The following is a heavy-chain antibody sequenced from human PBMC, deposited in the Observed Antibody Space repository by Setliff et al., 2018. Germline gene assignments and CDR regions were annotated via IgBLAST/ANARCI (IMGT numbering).Heavy chain of an antibody. Sequence: SVKVSCKASGGTFSSYGISWVRQAPGQGLEWMGGTIPMFGTTNYAQRFQGRVTITTDESTSTAYMELSSLRSEDTAVYYCARERGDIVTTTSYYYYLDVWGKGTTVTVSS. J-gene: IGHJ6*03. CDR2: TIPMFGTT. D-gene: IGHD5-12*01. CDR1: GGTFSSYG. CDR3: ARERGDIVTTTSYYYYLDV. V-gene: IGHV1-69*05.